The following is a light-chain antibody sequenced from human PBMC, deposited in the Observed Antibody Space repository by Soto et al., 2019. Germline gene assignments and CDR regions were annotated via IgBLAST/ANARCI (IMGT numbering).Light chain of an antibody. CDR3: QHYRSAPFT. CDR1: QSISSDH. Sequence: EIVLTQSPDTLSLSPGERATLACRASQSISSDHLAWYQQRPGQSPRLLIYGASSRTTGVPDRFSGSGSGTGFTLTISRLEPEDFAVYYCQHYRSAPFTFGPGTKVDIK. CDR2: GAS. J-gene: IGKJ3*01. V-gene: IGKV3-20*01.